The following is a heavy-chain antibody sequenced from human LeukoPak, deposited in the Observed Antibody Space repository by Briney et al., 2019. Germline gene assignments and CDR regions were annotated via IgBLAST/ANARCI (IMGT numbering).Heavy chain of an antibody. CDR2: INHSGST. Sequence: SSETLSRTCAVCGGSFSGYYWSWIRQPPGKGLEWIGEINHSGSTNYNPSLKSRVTISVDTSKNQFSLRLSSVTAADTAVYYCAARGYSSGWYYFDYWGQGTLVTVSS. V-gene: IGHV4-34*01. CDR3: AARGYSSGWYYFDY. J-gene: IGHJ4*02. CDR1: GGSFSGYY. D-gene: IGHD6-19*01.